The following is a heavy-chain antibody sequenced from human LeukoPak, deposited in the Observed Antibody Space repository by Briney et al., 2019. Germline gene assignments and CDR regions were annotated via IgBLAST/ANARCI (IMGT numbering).Heavy chain of an antibody. V-gene: IGHV1-8*02. CDR1: GYTFTSYD. D-gene: IGHD2-15*01. CDR2: MNPNSGNT. CDR3: ARDLRPAYCSGGSCYSSYLSGFDY. Sequence: ASVKVSCKASGYTFTSYDINWVRQATGQGLEWMGWMNPNSGNTGYAQKFQGRVTMTRDTSISTAYMELSRLRSDDTAVYYCARDLRPAYCSGGSCYSSYLSGFDYWGQGTLVTVSS. J-gene: IGHJ4*02.